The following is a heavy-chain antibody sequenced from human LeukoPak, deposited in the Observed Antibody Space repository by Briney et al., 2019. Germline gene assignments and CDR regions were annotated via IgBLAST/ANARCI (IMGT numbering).Heavy chain of an antibody. J-gene: IGHJ4*02. Sequence: GGSLRLSCAASGFTFSSYSMNWVRQAPGKGLEWVSYISSSSTIYYADSVKGRFTISRDNAKNSLYLQMNSLRAEDTGVYYCARGGPTVTPADYWGQGTLVTVSS. V-gene: IGHV3-48*01. CDR1: GFTFSSYS. CDR3: ARGGPTVTPADY. CDR2: ISSSSTI. D-gene: IGHD4-17*01.